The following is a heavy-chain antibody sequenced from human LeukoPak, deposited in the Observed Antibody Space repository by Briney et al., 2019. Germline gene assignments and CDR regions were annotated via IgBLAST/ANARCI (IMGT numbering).Heavy chain of an antibody. CDR2: ISADGTTT. CDR3: AGAWSFDY. V-gene: IGHV3-74*01. J-gene: IGHJ4*02. CDR1: GFSISNDW. D-gene: IGHD2-15*01. Sequence: PGGSLRLSCAVSGFSISNDWMHWVRRAPGKGLLWVSRISADGTTTNYADSVKGRFTISRDNAKNTLYLQMDSLRADDTAVYYCAGAWSFDYWGQGTLVTVSS.